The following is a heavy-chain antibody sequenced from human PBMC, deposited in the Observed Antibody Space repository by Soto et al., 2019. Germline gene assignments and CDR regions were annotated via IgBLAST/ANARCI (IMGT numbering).Heavy chain of an antibody. Sequence: LVTLCLTCTVAGGSSSSYDWSWIRQQPGKGLEWIGYIYYSGSTNYNPSPKSRVTISVDTSKNQFSLKLSSVTAADTAVYYCARGPIRGRDFWSGYYSFGSGYYYYYGMDVWGQGTTVTVSS. CDR3: ARGPIRGRDFWSGYYSFGSGYYYYYGMDV. CDR2: IYYSGST. J-gene: IGHJ6*02. D-gene: IGHD3-3*01. V-gene: IGHV4-59*01. CDR1: GGSSSSYD.